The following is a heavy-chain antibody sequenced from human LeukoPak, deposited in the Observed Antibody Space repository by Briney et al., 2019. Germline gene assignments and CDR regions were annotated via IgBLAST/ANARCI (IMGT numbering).Heavy chain of an antibody. D-gene: IGHD1-26*01. CDR2: ISAYNGNT. Sequence: ASVNVSCKASGYTFTSYGISWVRQAPGQGLEWMGWISAYNGNTNYAQKLQGRVTMTTDTSTSTAYMELRSLRSDDTAVYYCARVNTRRVGATTDYYYYMDVWGKGTTVTVSS. CDR3: ARVNTRRVGATTDYYYYMDV. CDR1: GYTFTSYG. J-gene: IGHJ6*03. V-gene: IGHV1-18*01.